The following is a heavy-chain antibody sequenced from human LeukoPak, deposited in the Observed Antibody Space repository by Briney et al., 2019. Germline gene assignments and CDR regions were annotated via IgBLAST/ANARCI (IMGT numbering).Heavy chain of an antibody. CDR1: GYTFTSYD. V-gene: IGHV1-8*01. CDR2: MNPNSGNT. Sequence: ASVKVSCKASGYTFTSYDINWVRQATGQGLEWMGWMNPNSGNTGYAQKFQGRVTMTRNTSISTAYMELSSLRSEDTAVYYCARGRSSSGGNWFDPWGQGTLVTVSS. CDR3: ARGRSSSGGNWFDP. D-gene: IGHD6-13*01. J-gene: IGHJ5*02.